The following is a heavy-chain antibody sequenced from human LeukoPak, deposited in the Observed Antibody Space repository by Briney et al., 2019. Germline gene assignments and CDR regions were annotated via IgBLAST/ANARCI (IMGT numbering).Heavy chain of an antibody. J-gene: IGHJ4*02. CDR1: GFTLSTYE. CDR2: ISTSGSTI. Sequence: GGSLRLSCAASGFTLSTYEMNWVRQAPGKGLEWVSHISTSGSTIYCADSVKGRFTISRDNAKNSLYLQMNSLRAEDTAVYYCARGLRHHLDYWGQGTLVTVPS. V-gene: IGHV3-48*03. CDR3: ARGLRHHLDY. D-gene: IGHD5-12*01.